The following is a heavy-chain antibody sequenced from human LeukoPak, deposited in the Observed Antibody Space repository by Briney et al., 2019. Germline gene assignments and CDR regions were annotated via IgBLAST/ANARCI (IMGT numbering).Heavy chain of an antibody. Sequence: SVKVSCKASGGTFSSYAISWVRQAPGQRLEWMGGIIPIFGKANYAQKFQGRVTITADESTSTAYMELSSLRSEDTAVYYCAREGYDFWSGYPAPGNYYYYGMDVWGQGTTVTVSS. CDR1: GGTFSSYA. CDR3: AREGYDFWSGYPAPGNYYYYGMDV. CDR2: IIPIFGKA. D-gene: IGHD3-3*01. V-gene: IGHV1-69*13. J-gene: IGHJ6*02.